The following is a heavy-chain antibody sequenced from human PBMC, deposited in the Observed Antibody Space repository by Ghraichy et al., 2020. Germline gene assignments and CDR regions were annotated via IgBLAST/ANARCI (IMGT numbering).Heavy chain of an antibody. D-gene: IGHD4-23*01. Sequence: GGSLRLSCVGSGFTFDDYNMNWVRQSPGKGLEWVAYISSSSSTRFYADSVKGRFTVSRDNAQNSLYLQMKSLRAEDTAVYYCARASTVVRFYYYAGLDVWGQGPTVTVAS. CDR2: ISSSSSTR. J-gene: IGHJ6*02. CDR1: GFTFDDYN. CDR3: ARASTVVRFYYYAGLDV. V-gene: IGHV3-48*01.